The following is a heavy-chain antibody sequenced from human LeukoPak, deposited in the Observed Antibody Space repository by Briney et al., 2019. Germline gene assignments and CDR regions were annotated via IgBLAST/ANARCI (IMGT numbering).Heavy chain of an antibody. CDR2: IDLSDSYT. CDR1: GYNFDNYW. V-gene: IGHV5-10-1*01. CDR3: ARHYYGSGSYSHFDY. Sequence: GESLRISCQGSGYNFDNYWITWLRQMPGKGLEWMGKIDLSDSYTSYSPSFQGHVTISADKPISTAYLQWSSLKASDSAIYYCARHYYGSGSYSHFDYWGQGTLVTVSS. J-gene: IGHJ4*02. D-gene: IGHD3-10*01.